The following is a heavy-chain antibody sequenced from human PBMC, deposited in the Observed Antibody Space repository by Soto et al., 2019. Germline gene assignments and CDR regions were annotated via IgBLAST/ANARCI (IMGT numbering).Heavy chain of an antibody. CDR3: ATDQTREGTYDGNSLDY. V-gene: IGHV1-69*12. J-gene: IGHJ4*02. D-gene: IGHD5-12*01. CDR2: IIPIFGTT. Sequence: QVQVVQSGAEVKRPGSSVKVSCTASGGTFSNDAINWVRQAPGQGLEWMGVIIPIFGTTDYAQEFQGRVSFTADESTTTAYMELSSLRSEDTAMYYCATDQTREGTYDGNSLDYWGQGTLLTVSS. CDR1: GGTFSNDA.